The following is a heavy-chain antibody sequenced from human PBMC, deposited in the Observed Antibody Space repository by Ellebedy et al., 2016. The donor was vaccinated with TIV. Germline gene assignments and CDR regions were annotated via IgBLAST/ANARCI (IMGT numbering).Heavy chain of an antibody. CDR2: TYYSSKWFT. CDR1: GDGVSVNSGA. Sequence: SCAISGDGVSVNSGAWNWVRQSPSRGLEWLGRTYYSSKWFTDYAVSVESRITINPDTSKNHFSLQLNSVTPDDTAVYYCARGWLRTGFDYWGQGTLVTVSS. D-gene: IGHD5-12*01. V-gene: IGHV6-1*01. J-gene: IGHJ4*02. CDR3: ARGWLRTGFDY.